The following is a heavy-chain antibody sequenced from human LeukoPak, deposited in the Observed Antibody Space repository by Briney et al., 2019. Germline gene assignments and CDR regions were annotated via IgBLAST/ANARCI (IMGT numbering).Heavy chain of an antibody. CDR2: IYYSGST. CDR3: ARHGDIVVVPAANYFDY. CDR1: GGSISNYY. V-gene: IGHV4-59*08. D-gene: IGHD2-2*01. Sequence: SETLSLTCNVSGGSISNYYWSWIRQPPGKGLEWIGYIYYSGSTNYNPSLKSRVTISVDTSKNQFSLKLSSVTAADTAVYYCARHGDIVVVPAANYFDYWGQGTLVTVSS. J-gene: IGHJ4*02.